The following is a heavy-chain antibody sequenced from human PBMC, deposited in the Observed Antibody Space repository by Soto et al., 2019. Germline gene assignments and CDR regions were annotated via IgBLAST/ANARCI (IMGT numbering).Heavy chain of an antibody. CDR3: GSRSSLYLGSYYYYYCGMDL. CDR2: INHSGST. Sequence: SETLSLTCAVYGGSFSGYYWSWIRQPPGKGLEWIGEINHSGSTNYNPSLKSRVTISVYTSKNQFSLKLSSVTAADTAVYYCGSRSSLYLGSYYYYYCGMDLWGQGTNVTAP. V-gene: IGHV4-34*01. CDR1: GGSFSGYY. J-gene: IGHJ6*02. D-gene: IGHD6-13*01.